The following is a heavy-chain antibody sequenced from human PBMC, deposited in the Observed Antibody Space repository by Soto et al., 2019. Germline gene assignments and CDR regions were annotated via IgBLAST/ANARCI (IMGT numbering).Heavy chain of an antibody. D-gene: IGHD3-22*01. CDR3: ARESAPINPMITMIVVVKGHDAFDI. CDR1: GYTFTSYG. Sequence: ASVKVSCKASGYTFTSYGISWVRQAPGQGLEWMGWISAYNGNTNYAQKLQGRVTMTTDTSTSTAYMELRRLRSDDTAVYYCARESAPINPMITMIVVVKGHDAFDIWGQGTMVTVSS. V-gene: IGHV1-18*01. CDR2: ISAYNGNT. J-gene: IGHJ3*02.